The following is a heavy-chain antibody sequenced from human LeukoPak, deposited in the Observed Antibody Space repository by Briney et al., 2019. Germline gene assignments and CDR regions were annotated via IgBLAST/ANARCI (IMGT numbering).Heavy chain of an antibody. Sequence: GGSLRLSCAASGFTFSSYWMSWVRQAPGKGLEWVANIKQDGSEKYYMDSVKGRFTISRDNAKNSLYLQMNSLRAEDTAVYYCARGRRDSSGWYSLRESVAYMDVWGKGTTVTVSS. V-gene: IGHV3-7*01. CDR1: GFTFSSYW. CDR2: IKQDGSEK. CDR3: ARGRRDSSGWYSLRESVAYMDV. D-gene: IGHD6-19*01. J-gene: IGHJ6*03.